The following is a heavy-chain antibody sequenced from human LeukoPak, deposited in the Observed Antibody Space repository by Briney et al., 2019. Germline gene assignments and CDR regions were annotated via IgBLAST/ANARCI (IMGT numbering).Heavy chain of an antibody. J-gene: IGHJ3*02. CDR1: GFTFSDHY. V-gene: IGHV3-72*01. CDR2: SRNKGNSYTT. D-gene: IGHD3-10*01. Sequence: GGSLRLSCAASGFTFSDHYMDWVRQAPGKGLEWVGRSRNKGNSYTTQYAASVKGRLTISRDDSKNSLYLEMNSLRAEDTAVYYCAKDQILWFGELSPDAFDIWGQGTMVTVSS. CDR3: AKDQILWFGELSPDAFDI.